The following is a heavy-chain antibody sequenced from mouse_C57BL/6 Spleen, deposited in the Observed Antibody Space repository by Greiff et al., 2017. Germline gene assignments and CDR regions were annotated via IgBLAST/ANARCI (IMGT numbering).Heavy chain of an antibody. V-gene: IGHV1-52*01. D-gene: IGHD2-2*01. J-gene: IGHJ2*01. CDR1: GYTFTSYW. CDR3: ATHGYPDYFDY. Sequence: QVQLQQPGAELVRPGSSVKLSCKASGYTFTSYWMHWVKQRPIQGLEWIGNIDPSDSETHYNQKFKDKATLTVDKSSSTAYMQLSSLTSEDSAVYYCATHGYPDYFDYWGQGTTLTVSS. CDR2: IDPSDSET.